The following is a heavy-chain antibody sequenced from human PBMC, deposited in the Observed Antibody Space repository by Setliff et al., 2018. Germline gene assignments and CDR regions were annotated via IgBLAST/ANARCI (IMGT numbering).Heavy chain of an antibody. J-gene: IGHJ4*02. CDR1: GGSISSGGFY. V-gene: IGHV4-61*08. Sequence: KPSETLSLTCSVSGGSISSGGFYWSWIRQPPGKGLEWIGYIYYSGSTNYNPSLKSRVTVIVDTSKNQFSLRLSSVTAADTAVYYCARGGTLRYFDYWGQGTPVTVSS. CDR3: ARGGTLRYFDY. D-gene: IGHD5-12*01. CDR2: IYYSGST.